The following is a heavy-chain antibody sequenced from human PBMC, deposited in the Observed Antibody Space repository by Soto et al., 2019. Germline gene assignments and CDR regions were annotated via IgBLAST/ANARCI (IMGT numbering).Heavy chain of an antibody. CDR2: INPSGGTT. CDR1: GFTFTSYY. J-gene: IGHJ6*03. V-gene: IGHV1-46*03. Sequence: EASVKVSCKASGFTFTSYYMHWVRQAPGQGLEWMGIINPSGGTTTYAQNFQDRVTMTRDTSTSTVYMELSSLRSEDTAVYYCAMRSTEGAYYYMDVWGKGTTVTVSS. CDR3: AMRSTEGAYYYMDV. D-gene: IGHD2-2*01.